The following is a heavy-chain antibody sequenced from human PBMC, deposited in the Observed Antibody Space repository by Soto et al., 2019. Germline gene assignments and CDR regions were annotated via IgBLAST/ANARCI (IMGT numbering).Heavy chain of an antibody. V-gene: IGHV1-18*01. J-gene: IGHJ4*02. CDR3: ARVAGYCSGGSCYFSSPIDY. D-gene: IGHD2-15*01. CDR2: ISAYNGNT. Sequence: ASVKVSCKASGYTFTSYGFSWVRQAPGQGLEWMGWISAYNGNTNYAQKLQGRVTMTTDTSTSTAYMELRSLRSDDTAVYYCARVAGYCSGGSCYFSSPIDYWGQGTLVTVS. CDR1: GYTFTSYG.